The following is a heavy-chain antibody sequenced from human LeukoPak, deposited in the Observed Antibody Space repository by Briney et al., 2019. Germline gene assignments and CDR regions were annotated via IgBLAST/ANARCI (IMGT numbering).Heavy chain of an antibody. CDR3: ARDRGSYRPEGQLDY. CDR1: GGSISSSSYY. CDR2: IYYSGST. V-gene: IGHV4-39*07. J-gene: IGHJ4*02. D-gene: IGHD1-26*01. Sequence: SETLSLTCTVSGGSISSSSYYWGWIRRPPGKGLEWIGSIYYSGSTYYNPSLKSRVTISVDTSKNQFSLKLSSVTAADTAVYYCARDRGSYRPEGQLDYWGQGTLVTVSS.